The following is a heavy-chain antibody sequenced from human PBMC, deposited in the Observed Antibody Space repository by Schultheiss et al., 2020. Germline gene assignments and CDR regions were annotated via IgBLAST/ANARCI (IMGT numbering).Heavy chain of an antibody. CDR1: GGSISSGSYY. Sequence: SETLSLTCTVSGGSISSGSYYWSWIRQPAGKGLEWIGRIYTSGSTNYNPSLMSRVTISVDTSKNQFSLKLSSVTAADTAVYYCARDRGGWFDPWGQGTLVTVSS. CDR3: ARDRGGWFDP. D-gene: IGHD3-3*01. J-gene: IGHJ5*02. CDR2: IYTSGST. V-gene: IGHV4-61*02.